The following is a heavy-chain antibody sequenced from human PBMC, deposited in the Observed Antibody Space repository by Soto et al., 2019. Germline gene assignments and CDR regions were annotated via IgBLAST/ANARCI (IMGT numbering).Heavy chain of an antibody. J-gene: IGHJ6*02. CDR1: GGTFSSYA. CDR3: ARNSAEDDFWSGYSGSYYYGMDV. D-gene: IGHD3-3*01. CDR2: IIPIFGTA. V-gene: IGHV1-69*13. Sequence: SVKVSCKASGGTFSSYAISWVRQAPGQGLEWMGGIIPIFGTANYAQKFQGRVTITADESTSTAYMELSSLRSEDTAVYYCARNSAEDDFWSGYSGSYYYGMDVWGQGTTVTSP.